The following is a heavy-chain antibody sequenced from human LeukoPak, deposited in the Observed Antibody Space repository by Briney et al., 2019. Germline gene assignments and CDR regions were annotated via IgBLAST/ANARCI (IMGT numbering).Heavy chain of an antibody. CDR1: GYTFTSYG. J-gene: IGHJ4*02. CDR3: AREGSGWYGNFDY. D-gene: IGHD6-19*01. Sequence: ASVKVSCKASGYTFTSYGIGWVRQAPGQGLEWMGWINPDSGGTNYAQKFQGRVTMTRDTSISTAYMEVSRLRSDDTAVYYCAREGSGWYGNFDYWGQGTLVTVSS. CDR2: INPDSGGT. V-gene: IGHV1-2*02.